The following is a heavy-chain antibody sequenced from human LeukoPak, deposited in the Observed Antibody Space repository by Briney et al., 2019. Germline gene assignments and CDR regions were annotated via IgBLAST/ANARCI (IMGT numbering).Heavy chain of an antibody. J-gene: IGHJ4*02. D-gene: IGHD3-22*01. V-gene: IGHV3-53*01. CDR1: GFTVSSNY. CDR2: IYSGGST. CDR3: ARVNYYDSSGYYYYFDY. Sequence: GGSLRLSCAASGFTVSSNYMSWVRQAPGKGLEWVSVIYSGGSTYYADSVKGRFTISRDNSKNTLYLQMNSLRAEDTAVYYCARVNYYDSSGYYYYFDYWGQGTLVTVSS.